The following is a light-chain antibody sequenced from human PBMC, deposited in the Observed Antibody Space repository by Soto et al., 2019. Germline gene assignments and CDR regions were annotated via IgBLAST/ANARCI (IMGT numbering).Light chain of an antibody. V-gene: IGKV2-28*01. CDR2: LGS. J-gene: IGKJ2*01. Sequence: DIVMTQSPLSLPVTPGEPASISCRSSQSLLHSNGYNYLDWYLQKPGQSPQLLIYLGSNRASGVPDRFSGSGSGTDFTLKISRVEAEDVGVYYCMQALQTPNTFGQGTKLDIK. CDR1: QSLLHSNGYNY. CDR3: MQALQTPNT.